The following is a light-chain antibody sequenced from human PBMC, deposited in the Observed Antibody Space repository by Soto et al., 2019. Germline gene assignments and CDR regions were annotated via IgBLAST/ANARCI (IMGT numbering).Light chain of an antibody. CDR1: QSISSW. CDR3: QKYNSSPT. V-gene: IGKV1-5*03. CDR2: KAS. J-gene: IGKJ1*01. Sequence: DIQMTQSPSTLSASVGDRVTITCRASQSISSWLAWYQQKPGKAPKLLIYKASSLESGVPSRFSGSGSGTEFPLTISRLQPDDFANYYCQKYNSSPTFGQGTKVEIK.